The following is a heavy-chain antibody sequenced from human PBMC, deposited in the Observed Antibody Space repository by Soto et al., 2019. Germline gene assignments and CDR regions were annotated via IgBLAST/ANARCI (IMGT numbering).Heavy chain of an antibody. D-gene: IGHD1-1*01. CDR3: ASVYWSPRGFWETYYYGMDV. CDR1: GYTFTSYD. CDR2: MNPNSGNT. V-gene: IGHV1-8*01. J-gene: IGHJ6*02. Sequence: QVQLVQSGAEVKKPGASVKVSCKASGYTFTSYDINWVRQATGQGLEWMGWMNPNSGNTGYAQKFQGRVTMTRNTSISTAYMELSSLRSEETAVYYCASVYWSPRGFWETYYYGMDVWGQGTTVTVSS.